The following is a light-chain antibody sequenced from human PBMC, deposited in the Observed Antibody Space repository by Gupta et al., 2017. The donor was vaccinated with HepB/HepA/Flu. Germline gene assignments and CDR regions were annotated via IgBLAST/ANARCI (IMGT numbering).Light chain of an antibody. V-gene: IGKV1-9*01. J-gene: IGKJ3*01. CDR1: QGISSY. Sequence: DIQLTQSPSFLSASVGDRVTITCRASQGISSYLAWYQQKPGKAPKLLIYAASTLQSGVPSRFSGSGCGKEFSLTISCRQQEDFAAYYCQQHNSNLPCTFGHGTKVDIK. CDR2: AAS. CDR3: QQHNSNLPCT.